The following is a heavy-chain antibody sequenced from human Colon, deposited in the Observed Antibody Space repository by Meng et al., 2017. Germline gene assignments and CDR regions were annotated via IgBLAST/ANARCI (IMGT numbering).Heavy chain of an antibody. V-gene: IGHV3-23*01. J-gene: IGHJ2*01. D-gene: IGHD4-23*01. Sequence: GESLKISCAASGFTFSSYPMSWVRQAPGKGLEWVSAISGSGGSTYYADSVKGRFTISRDNSKNTLYLQMNSLRAEDTAVYYCAKDRGYYGGKRYWYFDLWGRGTLVTVSS. CDR2: ISGSGGST. CDR1: GFTFSSYP. CDR3: AKDRGYYGGKRYWYFDL.